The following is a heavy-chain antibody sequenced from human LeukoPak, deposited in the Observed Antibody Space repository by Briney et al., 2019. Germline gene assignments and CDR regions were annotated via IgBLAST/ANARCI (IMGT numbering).Heavy chain of an antibody. Sequence: GSLRLSCAVSGITLTNYGMSWVRQAPGKGLEWIGEINHSGSTNYNPSLKSRVTISVDTSKNQFSLKLSSVTAADTAVYYCARGNIVVVPAAGYYFDYWGQGTLVTVSS. V-gene: IGHV4-34*01. J-gene: IGHJ4*02. CDR2: INHSGST. CDR3: ARGNIVVVPAAGYYFDY. CDR1: GITLTNYG. D-gene: IGHD2-2*01.